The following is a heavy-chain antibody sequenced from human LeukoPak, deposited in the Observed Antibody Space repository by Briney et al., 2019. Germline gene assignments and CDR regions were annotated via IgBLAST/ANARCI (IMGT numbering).Heavy chain of an antibody. J-gene: IGHJ3*02. V-gene: IGHV1-69*04. Sequence: ASVKVSCKASGGTFISYAISWVRQAPGQGLEWMGRIIPIFGIANYAQKFQGRVTITEDNSTSTAYIELSSLRSENTAVYYCARVNVLRYFAWLLGGAFDIWGQGTMVTVSS. CDR1: GGTFISYA. CDR3: ARVNVLRYFAWLLGGAFDI. D-gene: IGHD3-9*01. CDR2: IIPIFGIA.